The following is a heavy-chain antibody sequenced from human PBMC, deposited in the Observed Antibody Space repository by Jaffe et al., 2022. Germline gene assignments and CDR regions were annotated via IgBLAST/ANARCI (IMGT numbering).Heavy chain of an antibody. CDR1: GYTFTGHY. J-gene: IGHJ5*02. V-gene: IGHV1-2*06. CDR2: INPNSGGT. D-gene: IGHD6-13*01. CDR3: ARHARYNNKWYVSNSGYNWFDP. Sequence: QVQLVQSGAEVKKPGASVKVSCKASGYTFTGHYIHWVRQAPGQGLEWMGRINPNSGGTNYAQEFQGRVTLTRDTSISTAYMELSRLRSDDTAIYYCARHARYNNKWYVSNSGYNWFDPWGQGSLVTVSS.